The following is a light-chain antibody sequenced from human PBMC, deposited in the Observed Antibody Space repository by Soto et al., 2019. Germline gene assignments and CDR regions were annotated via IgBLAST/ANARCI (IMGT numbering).Light chain of an antibody. J-gene: IGKJ1*01. CDR1: QSISSW. CDR2: DAS. V-gene: IGKV1-5*01. CDR3: QHHSE. Sequence: DIQMTQSPSTLSASVGDRVTITCRASQSISSWLAWYQQKPGKAPKLLIYDASSLESGVPSRFSGSGSGTEFTLTISSLQPDDFATYYCQHHSEFGQGTKVEIK.